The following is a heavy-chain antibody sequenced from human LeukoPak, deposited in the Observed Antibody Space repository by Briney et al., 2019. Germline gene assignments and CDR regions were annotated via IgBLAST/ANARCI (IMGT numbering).Heavy chain of an antibody. CDR3: AKDDVVPFPQYYFDY. CDR1: GFTFSSYA. CDR2: ISGSGGST. J-gene: IGHJ4*02. Sequence: GRSLRLSCAASGFTFSSYAMSWVREAPGTGLEWVSAISGSGGSTYYADSVKGRFTISRDNSKNTLYLQMNSLRAEDTAVYYCAKDDVVPFPQYYFDYWGQGTLVTVSS. D-gene: IGHD2-2*01. V-gene: IGHV3-23*01.